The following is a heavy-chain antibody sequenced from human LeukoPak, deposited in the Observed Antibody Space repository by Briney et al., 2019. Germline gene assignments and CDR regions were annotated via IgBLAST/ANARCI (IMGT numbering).Heavy chain of an antibody. Sequence: SETLSLTCTVSGGSISSSSYYWGWIRQPPGKGLEWIGYIYYSGSTNYNPSLKSRVTISVDTSKNQFSLKLSSVTAADTAVYYCARHPSPTDDYFDYWGQGTLVTVSS. CDR2: IYYSGST. D-gene: IGHD2-2*01. J-gene: IGHJ4*02. V-gene: IGHV4-61*05. CDR1: GGSISSSSYY. CDR3: ARHPSPTDDYFDY.